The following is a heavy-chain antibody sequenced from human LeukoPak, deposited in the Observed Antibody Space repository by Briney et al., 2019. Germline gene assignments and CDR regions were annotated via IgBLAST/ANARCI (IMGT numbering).Heavy chain of an antibody. CDR2: MNPNSGNT. CDR1: GYTFTSYD. D-gene: IGHD1-26*01. J-gene: IGHJ4*02. Sequence: ASVKVSCKASGYTFTSYDINWVRQATGQGLEWMGWMNPNSGNTGYAQKFQGRVTMTRNTSISTAYMELSSPRSEDTAVYYCARGYGGSYTGRWGRAKAYYFDYWGEGTLVTVSS. V-gene: IGHV1-8*01. CDR3: ARGYGGSYTGRWGRAKAYYFDY.